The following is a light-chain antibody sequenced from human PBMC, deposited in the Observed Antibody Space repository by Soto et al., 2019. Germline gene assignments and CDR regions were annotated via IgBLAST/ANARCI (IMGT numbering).Light chain of an antibody. Sequence: QSALTQPASVSGSPGQSITISCTGTSSDVGGYNYVSWYQQHPGKAPKLMIYEVSYRPSGVSNRFSGSKSGNTASLTISGLLAEDEAGYYCSSLTSTNTLAFGGGTKLTVL. J-gene: IGLJ2*01. CDR2: EVS. CDR1: SSDVGGYNY. CDR3: SSLTSTNTLA. V-gene: IGLV2-14*01.